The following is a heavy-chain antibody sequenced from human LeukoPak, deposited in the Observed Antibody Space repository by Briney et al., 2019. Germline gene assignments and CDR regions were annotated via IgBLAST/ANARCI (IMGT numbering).Heavy chain of an antibody. J-gene: IGHJ4*02. D-gene: IGHD2-15*01. Sequence: PSETLSLTCTVSGGSISSSSYYWGWIRQPPGKGLEWIGSIYYSGSTYYNPSLKSRVTISVDTSKNQFSLKLSSVTAADTAVYYCARATYCSGDSCYSGIFDYWGQGTLVTVSS. V-gene: IGHV4-39*01. CDR2: IYYSGST. CDR3: ARATYCSGDSCYSGIFDY. CDR1: GGSISSSSYY.